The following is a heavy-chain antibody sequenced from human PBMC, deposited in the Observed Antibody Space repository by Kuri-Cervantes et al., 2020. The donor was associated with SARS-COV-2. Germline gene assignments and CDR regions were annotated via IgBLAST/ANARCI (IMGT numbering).Heavy chain of an antibody. D-gene: IGHD3-10*02. Sequence: ASVKVSCKVSGYTLTELSMHWVRQAPGKGLEWMGGFDPEDGETIYAQKFQGRVTMTEDTSTDTAYMELSSLRSEDTAAYYCATVHTLYYVHYFDYWGQGTLVTVSS. V-gene: IGHV1-24*01. CDR3: ATVHTLYYVHYFDY. CDR2: FDPEDGET. J-gene: IGHJ4*02. CDR1: GYTLTELS.